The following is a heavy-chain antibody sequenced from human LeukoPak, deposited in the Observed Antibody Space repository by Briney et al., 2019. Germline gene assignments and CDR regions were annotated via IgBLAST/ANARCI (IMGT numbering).Heavy chain of an antibody. J-gene: IGHJ5*02. CDR3: ARLVGATSTGDNWFDP. D-gene: IGHD1-26*01. CDR2: IYYSGST. Sequence: SETLSLTCTVSGDSISGFYWSWIRQPPGKGLEWIGYIYYSGSTNYNPSLKSRVTISVDTSKNQFSLKLSSVTAADTAVYYCARLVGATSTGDNWFDPWGQGTLVTVSS. V-gene: IGHV4-59*12. CDR1: GDSISGFY.